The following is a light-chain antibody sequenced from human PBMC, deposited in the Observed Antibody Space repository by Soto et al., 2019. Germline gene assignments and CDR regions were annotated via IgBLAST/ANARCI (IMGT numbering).Light chain of an antibody. CDR3: HQRQSWPRT. Sequence: DIQMTQSPSTLSASVGDRVTITCRASQGISSWLAWYQQKPGKAPKLLIYKASSLESGVPSRFSASGTGTDFTLTISDVQPEDFAVYYCHQRQSWPRTFGQGTKVDIK. J-gene: IGKJ1*01. CDR1: QGISSW. CDR2: KAS. V-gene: IGKV1-5*03.